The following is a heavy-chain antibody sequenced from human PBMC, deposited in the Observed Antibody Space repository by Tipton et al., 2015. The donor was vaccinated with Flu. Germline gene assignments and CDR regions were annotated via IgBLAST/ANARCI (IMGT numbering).Heavy chain of an antibody. Sequence: QLVQSGPEVKKPGASVKVSCKASGVTFSGYYIHWVRQAPGQGLEWVGWINPDTGGTSYAQKFQGRTTMTRDTSIRTAYMELSRLRSDDTAMYYCARVGDTSAYYYWGQGTLVTVSA. V-gene: IGHV1-2*02. J-gene: IGHJ4*02. CDR3: ARVGDTSAYYY. D-gene: IGHD3-22*01. CDR2: INPDTGGT. CDR1: GVTFSGYY.